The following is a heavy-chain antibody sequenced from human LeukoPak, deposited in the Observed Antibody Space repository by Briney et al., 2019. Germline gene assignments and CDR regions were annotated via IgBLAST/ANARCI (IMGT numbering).Heavy chain of an antibody. CDR3: AREIGNVFDV. D-gene: IGHD3-10*01. CDR2: IYSGGST. V-gene: IGHV3-66*01. CDR1: GFTVSSNY. Sequence: GGSLRLSCAASGFTVSSNYMSWVRQAPGKGLEWVAVIYSGGSTYYADSVKGRFTISRDNAKNSLYLQMNSLRAEDTAVYYCAREIGNVFDVWGQGTMVTVSS. J-gene: IGHJ3*01.